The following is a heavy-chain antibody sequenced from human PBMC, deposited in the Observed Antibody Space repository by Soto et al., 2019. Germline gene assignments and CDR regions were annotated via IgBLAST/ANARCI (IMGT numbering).Heavy chain of an antibody. CDR1: GFTFSSYA. V-gene: IGHV3-23*01. Sequence: GGSLRLSCAASGFTFSSYAMSWVRQAPGKGLEWVSAISGSGGGTYYADSVKGRFTISRDNAKNSLYLQMNSLRAEDTAVYYCASNIMITFGGVIGYFDYWGQGTLVTVSS. J-gene: IGHJ4*02. D-gene: IGHD3-16*02. CDR3: ASNIMITFGGVIGYFDY. CDR2: ISGSGGGT.